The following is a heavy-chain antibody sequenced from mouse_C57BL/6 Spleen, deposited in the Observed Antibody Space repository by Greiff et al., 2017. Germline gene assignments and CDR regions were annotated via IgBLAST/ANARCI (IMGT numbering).Heavy chain of an antibody. D-gene: IGHD2-3*01. CDR3: ALYDGYTLFDY. V-gene: IGHV3-6*01. Sequence: EVQLQESGPGLMKPSQSLSLTCSVTGYSITSGYYWNWIRQFPGNKLEWMGYISYDGSNNYNPSLKNRISITRDTSKNQFFLKLNSVTTEDTATYYCALYDGYTLFDYWGQGTTLTVSS. CDR1: GYSITSGYY. J-gene: IGHJ2*01. CDR2: ISYDGSN.